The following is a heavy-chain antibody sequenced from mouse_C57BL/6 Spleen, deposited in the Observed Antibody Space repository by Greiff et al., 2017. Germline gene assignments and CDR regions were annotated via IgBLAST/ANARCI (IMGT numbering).Heavy chain of an antibody. Sequence: QVQLQQSGPELVKPGASVKISCKASGYAFSSSWMNWVKQRPGKGLEWIGRIYPGDGDTNYNGKFKGKATLTADKSSSTAYMQLSSLTSEDSAVCFCAPGATVDYWGQGTTLTVSS. D-gene: IGHD1-1*01. CDR1: GYAFSSSW. CDR3: APGATVDY. V-gene: IGHV1-82*01. J-gene: IGHJ2*01. CDR2: IYPGDGDT.